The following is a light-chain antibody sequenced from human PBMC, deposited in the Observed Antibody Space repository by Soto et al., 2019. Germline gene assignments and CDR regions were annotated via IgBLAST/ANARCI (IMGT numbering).Light chain of an antibody. V-gene: IGLV8-61*01. CDR1: SGSVLTCHY. CDR3: VLYIGTGLV. J-gene: IGLJ7*01. Sequence: QAVVTQEPSFSVSPGGTVTLTCGLTSGSVLTCHYTSWFHQTPGQPPRTLIYSTNSRSPGVPDRFSGSILGNKGALTITGAQADDEGDYYCVLYIGTGLVFGGGTQLTVL. CDR2: STN.